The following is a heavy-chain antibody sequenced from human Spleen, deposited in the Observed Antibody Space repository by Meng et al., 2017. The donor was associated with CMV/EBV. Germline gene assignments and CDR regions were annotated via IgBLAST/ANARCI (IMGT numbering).Heavy chain of an antibody. CDR3: ARVISTYGLRFLEWLPDTFYYFDY. D-gene: IGHD3-3*01. CDR2: INHSGST. J-gene: IGHJ4*02. V-gene: IGHV4-34*01. CDR1: GGSFSGSY. Sequence: SETLSLTCAVYGGSFSGSYWSWIRQPPGKGLEWIGEINHSGSTNYNPSLKSRVTISVDTSKNQFSLKLSSVTAADTAVYYCARVISTYGLRFLEWLPDTFYYFDYWGQGTLVTVSS.